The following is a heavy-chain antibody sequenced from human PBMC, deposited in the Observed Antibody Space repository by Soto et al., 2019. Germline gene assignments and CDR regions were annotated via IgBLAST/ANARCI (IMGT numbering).Heavy chain of an antibody. CDR2: ISYDGSNK. J-gene: IGHJ4*02. V-gene: IGHV3-30*03. CDR1: GFTFSSYG. D-gene: IGHD2-21*01. Sequence: QVQLVESGGGVVQPGRSLRLSCAASGFTFSSYGMHGVRQAPGKGLEWVAVISYDGSNKYYADSVKGRFTISRDNSKNTLYLQMNSLRAEDTAVYYCAILNIVVATSYFDYWGQGTLVTVSS. CDR3: AILNIVVATSYFDY.